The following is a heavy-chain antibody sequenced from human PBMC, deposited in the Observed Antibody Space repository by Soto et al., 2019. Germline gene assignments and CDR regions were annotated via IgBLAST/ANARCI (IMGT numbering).Heavy chain of an antibody. CDR2: FYPGDSDT. CDR1: GYSFTSYW. Sequence: GESLKISCKGSGYSFTSYWIGWVRQMPGKGLELMWIFYPGDSDTRYSPSFQGQVTISADKSISTAYLQWSSLKASDTAMYYCATQAAATDYYYYYGMDVWGQGTTVTVS. V-gene: IGHV5-51*01. D-gene: IGHD6-13*01. J-gene: IGHJ6*02. CDR3: ATQAAATDYYYYYGMDV.